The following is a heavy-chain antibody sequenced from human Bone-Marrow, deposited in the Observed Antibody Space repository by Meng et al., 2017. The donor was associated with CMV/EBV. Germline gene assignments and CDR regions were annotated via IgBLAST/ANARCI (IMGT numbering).Heavy chain of an antibody. V-gene: IGHV1-8*03. D-gene: IGHD6-13*01. CDR3: ARGGSSWSRGPYFDS. CDR1: GYTFTGYY. CDR2: VNPDSTNI. J-gene: IGHJ4*02. Sequence: ASVKVSCKASGYTFTGYYMHWVRQAPGQGLEWMGWVNPDSTNIGVAQKSQGRVIFTTNTSIRTAYMELSSLRSEDTAVYYCARGGSSWSRGPYFDSWGQGTRVTVSS.